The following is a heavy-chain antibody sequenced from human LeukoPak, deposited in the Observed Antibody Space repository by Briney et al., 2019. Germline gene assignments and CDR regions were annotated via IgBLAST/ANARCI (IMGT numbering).Heavy chain of an antibody. Sequence: AWGKVSCKASGYTFTDHAMSWVRQAPGQGLGWVGWINTNTGNPTYAQGFTGRFVFSLDSSVTTAYLQINSLKPEDTAVYYCARGSVSDDSTAYWGQGPLVTVSS. D-gene: IGHD3-22*01. CDR2: INTNTGNP. CDR1: GYTFTDHA. J-gene: IGHJ4*02. V-gene: IGHV7-4-1*02. CDR3: ARGSVSDDSTAY.